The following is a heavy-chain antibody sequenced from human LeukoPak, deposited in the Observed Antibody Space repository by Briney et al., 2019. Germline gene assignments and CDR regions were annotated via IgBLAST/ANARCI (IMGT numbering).Heavy chain of an antibody. CDR2: INHSGST. D-gene: IGHD3-22*01. Sequence: SETLSLTCAVYGGSFSGYYWSWIRQPPGKGLEWIGEINHSGSTNYNPSLKSRVTISVDTSKNQFSLKLSSVTAADTAVYYCARVSSYYDSSGTKFDYWGQGTLVTVSS. V-gene: IGHV4-34*01. CDR1: GGSFSGYY. J-gene: IGHJ4*02. CDR3: ARVSSYYDSSGTKFDY.